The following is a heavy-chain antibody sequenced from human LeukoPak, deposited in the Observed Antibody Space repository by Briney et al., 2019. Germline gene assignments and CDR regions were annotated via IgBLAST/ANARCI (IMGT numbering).Heavy chain of an antibody. CDR2: INPNSGGT. V-gene: IGHV1-2*02. CDR1: GYTFTGYY. D-gene: IGHD3-9*01. CDR3: ARDLGGDYDILTGYFPYYYYCGMDV. J-gene: IGHJ6*02. Sequence: ASVKVSCKASGYTFTGYYMHWVRQATGQGLEWMGWINPNSGGTNYAQKFQGRVTMTRDTSISTAYMELSRLGSDDTAVYYCARDLGGDYDILTGYFPYYYYCGMDVWGQGTTVTVSS.